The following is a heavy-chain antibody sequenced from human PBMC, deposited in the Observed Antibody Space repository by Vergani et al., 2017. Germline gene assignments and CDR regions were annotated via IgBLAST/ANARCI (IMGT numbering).Heavy chain of an antibody. CDR1: GGSISSSSYY. CDR3: ARRITGTTRWFDP. D-gene: IGHD1-7*01. V-gene: IGHV4-39*01. Sequence: QLQLQESGPGLVKPSETLSLTCTVSGGSISSSSYYWGWIRQPPGKGLEWIGSIYYSGSTYYNPSLESRVTISVDTSKNQFSLKLSSVTAADTAVYYCARRITGTTRWFDPWGQGTLVTVSS. J-gene: IGHJ5*02. CDR2: IYYSGST.